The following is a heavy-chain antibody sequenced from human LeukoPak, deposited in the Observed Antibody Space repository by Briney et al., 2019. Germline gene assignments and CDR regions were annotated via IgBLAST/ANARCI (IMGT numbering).Heavy chain of an antibody. V-gene: IGHV3-7*03. CDR3: AREMVLHYYGMDV. CDR2: INHNGNVN. Sequence: GGSLRLSCAASGFTFSSYAMSWVRQAPGKGLEWVASINHNGNVNYYVDSVKGRFTISRDNAKNSLYLQMSNLRAEDTAVYYCAREMVLHYYGMDVWGQGTTVTVSS. J-gene: IGHJ6*02. CDR1: GFTFSSYA. D-gene: IGHD3-10*01.